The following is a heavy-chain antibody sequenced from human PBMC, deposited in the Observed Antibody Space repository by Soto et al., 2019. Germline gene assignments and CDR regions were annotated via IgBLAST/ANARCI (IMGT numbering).Heavy chain of an antibody. CDR1: GSSITSSNW. D-gene: IGHD3-22*01. Sequence: QVQLRESGPRLVKPSGTLSLTCAVSGSSITSSNWWTWVRQPPGKGLEWIGESYHSGSSNYNPSLKSRVTISVDKSKNQFFLKLTSVTAADTAVYYCASRYYYDSSGYYLGDWGQGTLVTVFS. J-gene: IGHJ4*02. V-gene: IGHV4-4*02. CDR3: ASRYYYDSSGYYLGD. CDR2: SYHSGSS.